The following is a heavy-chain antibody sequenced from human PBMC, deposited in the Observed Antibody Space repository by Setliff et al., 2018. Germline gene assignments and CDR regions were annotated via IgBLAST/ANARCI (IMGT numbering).Heavy chain of an antibody. D-gene: IGHD3-9*01. CDR1: GGTFNNYA. CDR2: IIPIFHSP. J-gene: IGHJ3*01. CDR3: ARENLLTGPNTFDL. Sequence: SVKVSCKASGGTFNNYALSWVRQAPGQGLEWMGGIIPIFHSPNYAQSFQGRVAISTDESTSSVFLELSSLRSGDTAVYYCARENLLTGPNTFDLWGPGTMVTVSS. V-gene: IGHV1-69*05.